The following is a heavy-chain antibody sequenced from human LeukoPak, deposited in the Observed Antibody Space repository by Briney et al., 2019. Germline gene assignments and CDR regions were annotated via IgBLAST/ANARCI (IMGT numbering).Heavy chain of an antibody. CDR2: IYYSGST. CDR1: GGSISSYY. V-gene: IGHV4-59*12. CDR3: ARSPPGITVAGNFDY. J-gene: IGHJ4*02. Sequence: SETLSLTCTVSGGSISSYYWSWIRQPPGKGLEWIGYIYYSGSTNYNPSLKSRVTISVDTSKNQFSLKLSSVTAADTAVYYCARSPPGITVAGNFDYWGQGTLVTVSS. D-gene: IGHD6-19*01.